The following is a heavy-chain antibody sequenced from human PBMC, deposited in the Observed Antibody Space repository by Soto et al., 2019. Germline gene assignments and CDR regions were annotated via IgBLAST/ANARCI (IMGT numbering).Heavy chain of an antibody. J-gene: IGHJ4*02. CDR2: INHSGST. Sequence: SETLSLTCAVYGGSFSGYYWSWIRQPPGKGLEWIGEINHSGSTNYNPSLKSRVTISVDTSKNQFSLKLSSVTAADTAVYYCARGHTAMVTLYFDYWGQGTLVTVSS. D-gene: IGHD5-18*01. V-gene: IGHV4-34*01. CDR1: GGSFSGYY. CDR3: ARGHTAMVTLYFDY.